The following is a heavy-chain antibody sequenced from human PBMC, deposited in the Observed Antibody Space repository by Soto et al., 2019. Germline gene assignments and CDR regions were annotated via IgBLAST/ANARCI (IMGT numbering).Heavy chain of an antibody. J-gene: IGHJ6*02. CDR1: GGTFGSYA. CDR2: IIPIPGTA. Sequence: QVKLVQSGAEVKKPGSSVKVSCKSSGGTFGSYAISWVRQAPGQGLEWMGGIIPIPGTANYAQKIQGRGTMAADESTSTAYMEQRSPRSEDTAVYYFAGSQGSSTSLEIYYYYYYGMDVWGHGTTVTVSS. D-gene: IGHD2-2*01. CDR3: AGSQGSSTSLEIYYYYYYGMDV. V-gene: IGHV1-69*01.